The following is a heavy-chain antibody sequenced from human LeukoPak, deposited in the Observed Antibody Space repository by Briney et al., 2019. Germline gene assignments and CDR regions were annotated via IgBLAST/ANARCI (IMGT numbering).Heavy chain of an antibody. CDR3: ARDRGDSSGWYSNFGFDY. J-gene: IGHJ4*02. CDR2: IWYDGSNK. Sequence: GRSLRLSCAASGFTFNSYGMHWVRQAPGKGLEWVAVIWYDGSNKYYADSVKGRFTISRDNSKNTLYLQMNSLRAEDTAVYYCARDRGDSSGWYSNFGFDYWGQGTLVTVSS. D-gene: IGHD6-19*01. CDR1: GFTFNSYG. V-gene: IGHV3-33*01.